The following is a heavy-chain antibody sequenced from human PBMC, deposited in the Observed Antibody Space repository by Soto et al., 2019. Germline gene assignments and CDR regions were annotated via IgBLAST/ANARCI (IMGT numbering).Heavy chain of an antibody. Sequence: QVHLRESGGGVVQPGRSLRLSCAASGFTFSLFTLHWVRQPPGKGLDWVAVVSTDVNNKFYASSVKGRFTISRDNSKNTMYLQMNSLSPEDTAVYYCARGNLDVWAKGPRSPSP. D-gene: IGHD1-7*01. CDR3: ARGNLDV. J-gene: IGHJ6*02. CDR1: GFTFSLFT. V-gene: IGHV3-30-3*01. CDR2: VSTDVNNK.